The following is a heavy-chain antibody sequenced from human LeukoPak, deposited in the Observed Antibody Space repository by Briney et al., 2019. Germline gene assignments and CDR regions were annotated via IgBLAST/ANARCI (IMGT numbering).Heavy chain of an antibody. CDR1: GFTFDDYA. CDR2: ISWNSGSI. V-gene: IGHV3-9*01. Sequence: PGGSLRLSCAASGFTFDDYAMRWVRQAPGEGLEWVSGISWNSGSIGYADSVKGRFTISRDNAKNSLYLQMNSLRAEDTALYYCARVNAYYYDSSGYYDYWGQGTLVTVSS. CDR3: ARVNAYYYDSSGYYDY. J-gene: IGHJ4*02. D-gene: IGHD3-22*01.